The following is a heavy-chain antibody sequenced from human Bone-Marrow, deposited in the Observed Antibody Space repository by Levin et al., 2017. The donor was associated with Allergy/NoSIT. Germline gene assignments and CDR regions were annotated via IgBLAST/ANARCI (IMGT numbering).Heavy chain of an antibody. CDR1: GYTFTSYG. CDR2: ISAYNGNT. D-gene: IGHD3-22*01. V-gene: IGHV1-18*01. CDR3: ARGSSVLSYYYYGMDV. Sequence: ASVKVSCKASGYTFTSYGISWVRQAPGQGLEWMGWISAYNGNTNYAQKLQGRVTMTTDTSTSTAYMELRSLRSDDTAVYYCARGSSVLSYYYYGMDVWGQGTTVTVSS. J-gene: IGHJ6*02.